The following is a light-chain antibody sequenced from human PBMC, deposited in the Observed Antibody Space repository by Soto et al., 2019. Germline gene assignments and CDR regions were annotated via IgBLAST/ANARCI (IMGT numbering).Light chain of an antibody. CDR3: QQYGSSPRT. J-gene: IGKJ1*01. CDR1: QSVSSSY. CDR2: GAS. V-gene: IGKV3-20*01. Sequence: EIVLTQSPGTLSLSPWERATLSCRASQSVSSSYLAWYQQKPGQAPRLLIYGASSRATGIPDRFSGSGSGTDFTLTISRLEPEDFAVYYCQQYGSSPRTFGQGTTVDIK.